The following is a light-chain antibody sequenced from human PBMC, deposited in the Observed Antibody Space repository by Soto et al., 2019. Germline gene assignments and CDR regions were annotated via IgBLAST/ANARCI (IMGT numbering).Light chain of an antibody. CDR1: QSVSSY. CDR3: QQHISWPLT. V-gene: IGKV3-11*01. CDR2: DAS. J-gene: IGKJ4*01. Sequence: EFVWTQSPGTLSLSPGERATLSCRASQSVSSYLAWYQQKPGQAPRLLIYDASNRATGIPARFSGSGSGTDFTLTISSLEPEDFAVYYWQQHISWPLTFGGGTKVDI.